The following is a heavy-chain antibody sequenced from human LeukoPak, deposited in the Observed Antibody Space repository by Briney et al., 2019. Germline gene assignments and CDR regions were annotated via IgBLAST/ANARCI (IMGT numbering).Heavy chain of an antibody. CDR2: IYYSGST. CDR3: ARQNYDFWSGPPALFDP. CDR1: GYSISSDYY. Sequence: SETLSLTCAVSGYSISSDYYWGWIRQPPGKGLEWIGSIYYSGSTYYNPSLKSRVTISVDTSKNQFSLKLSSVTAADTAVYYCARQNYDFWSGPPALFDPWGQGTLVTVSS. D-gene: IGHD3-3*01. J-gene: IGHJ5*02. V-gene: IGHV4-38-2*01.